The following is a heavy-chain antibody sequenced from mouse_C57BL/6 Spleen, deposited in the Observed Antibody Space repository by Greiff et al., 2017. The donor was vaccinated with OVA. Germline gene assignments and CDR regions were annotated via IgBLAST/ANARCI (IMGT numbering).Heavy chain of an antibody. V-gene: IGHV10-1*01. D-gene: IGHD1-1*01. J-gene: IGHJ1*03. CDR2: IRSKSNNYAT. CDR3: VRDYGSSRYWYFDV. Sequence: EVHLVESGGGLVQPKGSLKLSCAASGFSFNTYAMNWVRQAPGKGLEWVARIRSKSNNYATYYADSVKDRFTISRDDSESMLYLQMNNLKTEDTAMYYCVRDYGSSRYWYFDVWGTGTTVTVSS. CDR1: GFSFNTYA.